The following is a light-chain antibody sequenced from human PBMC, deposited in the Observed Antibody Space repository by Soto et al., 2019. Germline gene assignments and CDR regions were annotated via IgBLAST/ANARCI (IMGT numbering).Light chain of an antibody. J-gene: IGKJ5*01. CDR2: GVY. CDR1: QIIKTFY. CDR3: QFYGSSLIT. V-gene: IGKV3-20*01. Sequence: EVVLTQSPDTVSLSPGETATLSCRASQIIKTFYFGWYQQKPGQSPRLLIYGVYSRATGTPDRFSGSGSGTDFTLTISRLEPEDSAVYYCQFYGSSLITFGQGTRLEI.